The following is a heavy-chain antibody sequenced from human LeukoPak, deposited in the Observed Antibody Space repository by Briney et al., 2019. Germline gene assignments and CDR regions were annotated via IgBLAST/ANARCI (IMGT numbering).Heavy chain of an antibody. CDR1: GYTFTGYY. Sequence: ASAKVSCKASGYTFTGYYMHWVRQAPGQGLEWMGWINPNSGGTNYAQKFQGRVTMTRDTSISTAYMELSRLRSDDTAVYYCARRGSWDYDSSGFDYWGQGTLVTVSS. D-gene: IGHD3-22*01. V-gene: IGHV1-2*02. CDR2: INPNSGGT. CDR3: ARRGSWDYDSSGFDY. J-gene: IGHJ4*02.